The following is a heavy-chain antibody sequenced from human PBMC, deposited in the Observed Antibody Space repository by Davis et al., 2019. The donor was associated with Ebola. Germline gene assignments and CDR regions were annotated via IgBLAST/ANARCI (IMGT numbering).Heavy chain of an antibody. D-gene: IGHD2-2*01. CDR3: ARRVVVPAADDAFDI. V-gene: IGHV5-51*01. CDR2: IYPGDSDT. CDR1: GYSFTSYW. J-gene: IGHJ3*02. Sequence: GESLKISCKGSGYSFTSYWIGWVRQMPGKGLEWMGIIYPGDSDTRYSPSFQGQVTISADKSISTAYLQWSSLKASDTAMYYCARRVVVPAADDAFDIWGQGTMVTVSS.